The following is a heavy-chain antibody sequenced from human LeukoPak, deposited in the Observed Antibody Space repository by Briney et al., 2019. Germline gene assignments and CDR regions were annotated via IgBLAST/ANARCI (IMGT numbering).Heavy chain of an antibody. Sequence: PGGSLRLSCAASGFTFSEYYISWIRQAPGKGLEGFSYIRSSSSYTNYADSVKGRFTISRDKAKNSLYLQMNSLRAEDTAVYYCARVYYDNSGYYFPFDFWGQGTLVTVSS. CDR3: ARVYYDNSGYYFPFDF. CDR2: IRSSSSYT. D-gene: IGHD3-22*01. V-gene: IGHV3-11*06. J-gene: IGHJ4*02. CDR1: GFTFSEYY.